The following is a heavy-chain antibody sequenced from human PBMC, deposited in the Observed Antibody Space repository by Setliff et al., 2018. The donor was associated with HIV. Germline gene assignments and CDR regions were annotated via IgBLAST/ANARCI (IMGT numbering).Heavy chain of an antibody. CDR1: GDTFTGYH. Sequence: ASVKVSCKAAGDTFTGYHMHWVRQAPGQGLEWMGWSDQNIGGTNYAQKFQCRVTMTRYTSITTAYMELSRLRSDDTAVYYCATLPNHSLGSDYWGQGTPVTVSS. J-gene: IGHJ4*02. V-gene: IGHV1-2*02. CDR3: ATLPNHSLGSDY. CDR2: SDQNIGGT. D-gene: IGHD3-22*01.